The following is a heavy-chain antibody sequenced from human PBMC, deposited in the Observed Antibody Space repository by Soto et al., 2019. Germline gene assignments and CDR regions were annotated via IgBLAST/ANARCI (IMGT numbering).Heavy chain of an antibody. V-gene: IGHV3-21*01. J-gene: IGHJ4*02. CDR3: ASEYCTGNSCYSRIFDY. CDR2: ISSSSTYI. CDR1: GFTFSRYS. Sequence: PVGSLRLSCEGSGFTFSRYSMNWVRQAPGKGLEWVASISSSSTYIYYGDSVKGRFTIARDNAKNSLYLQMDSLRDEDTALYYCASEYCTGNSCYSRIFDYWGQGTLVTVSS. D-gene: IGHD2-21*01.